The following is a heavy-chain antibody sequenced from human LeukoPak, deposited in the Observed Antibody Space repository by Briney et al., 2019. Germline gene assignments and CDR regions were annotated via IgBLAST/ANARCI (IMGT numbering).Heavy chain of an antibody. CDR2: IYTSGST. D-gene: IGHD6-25*01. CDR1: GGPFSIYY. V-gene: IGHV4-4*07. CDR3: AREGSDDAFDI. J-gene: IGHJ3*02. Sequence: PSETLSLTCTVSGGPFSIYYWSWIRQPAGKGLEWIGRIYTSGSTNYNPSLKSRVTISVDTSKNQFSLKLSSVTAADTAVYYCAREGSDDAFDIWGQGTMVTVSS.